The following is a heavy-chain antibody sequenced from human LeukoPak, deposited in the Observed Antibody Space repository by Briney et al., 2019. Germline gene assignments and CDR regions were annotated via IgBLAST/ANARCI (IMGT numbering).Heavy chain of an antibody. Sequence: ASVKVFCKVSGYTLTKLSMHWVRQAPGKGLEWMGGFDPEDGETIYAQKFQGRVTMTEDTSTDTAYMELSSLRSEDTAVYYCATAVRIKRFAGIFDYWGQGTLVTVSS. J-gene: IGHJ4*02. D-gene: IGHD3-10*01. CDR3: ATAVRIKRFAGIFDY. V-gene: IGHV1-24*01. CDR2: FDPEDGET. CDR1: GYTLTKLS.